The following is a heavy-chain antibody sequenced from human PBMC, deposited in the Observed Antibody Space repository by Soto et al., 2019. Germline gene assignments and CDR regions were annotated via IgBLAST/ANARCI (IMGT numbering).Heavy chain of an antibody. CDR3: ARVPSGPNYDILTGYPYYFDY. CDR1: GGTFSSYA. D-gene: IGHD3-9*01. CDR2: IIPIFGTA. V-gene: IGHV1-69*13. J-gene: IGHJ4*02. Sequence: SVKVSCKASGGTFSSYAINWVRQAPGQGLEWMGGIIPIFGTANYAQKFQGRVTITADESTGTAYMELSSLRSEDTAVYYCARVPSGPNYDILTGYPYYFDYWGQGTLVTVSS.